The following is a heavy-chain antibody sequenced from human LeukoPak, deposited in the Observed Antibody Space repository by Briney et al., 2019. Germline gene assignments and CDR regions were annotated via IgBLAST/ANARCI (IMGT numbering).Heavy chain of an antibody. CDR3: ARHCCSGPAKRVFDI. D-gene: IGHD2-15*01. CDR2: ISYSGNT. J-gene: IGHJ3*02. Sequence: PSETLSLTCTVSGGSIISSDCHWGWVRQPPGKGLEWIGTISYSGNTDYNPSPRSRVTISVDTSNNQFSLRLGSVTAADTAVYHCARHCCSGPAKRVFDIWGQGTMVTVSS. CDR1: GGSIISSDCH. V-gene: IGHV4-39*01.